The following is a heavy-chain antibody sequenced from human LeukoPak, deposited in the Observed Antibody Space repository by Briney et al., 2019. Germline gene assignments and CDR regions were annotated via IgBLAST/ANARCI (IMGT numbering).Heavy chain of an antibody. CDR2: IYSGGST. D-gene: IGHD5-18*01. CDR3: ARDSGYSYGYGFDY. CDR1: GFTFSSYG. J-gene: IGHJ4*02. V-gene: IGHV3-66*01. Sequence: GGSLRLSCAASGFTFSSYGMSWVRQAPGKGLEWVSLIYSGGSTYYADSVKGRFTISRDNSKNTLYLQMNSLRAEDTAVYYCARDSGYSYGYGFDYWGQGTLVTVSS.